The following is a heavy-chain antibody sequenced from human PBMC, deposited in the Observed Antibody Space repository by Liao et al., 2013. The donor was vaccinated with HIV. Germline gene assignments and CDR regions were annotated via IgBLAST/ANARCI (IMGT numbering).Heavy chain of an antibody. J-gene: IGHJ2*01. CDR3: ARENAAAGSGSWYFDL. Sequence: QVQLQESGPGLVKPSETLSLTCTVSGGSISSFSWNWIRQPAGKGLEWIGHIYTSGSTNYSPSLRSRVTMSVDTSKNQFSLRVTSVTAADTAVYYCARENAAAGSGSWYFDLWGRGTLVIVSS. CDR2: IYTSGST. D-gene: IGHD3-10*01. CDR1: GGSISSFS. V-gene: IGHV4-4*07.